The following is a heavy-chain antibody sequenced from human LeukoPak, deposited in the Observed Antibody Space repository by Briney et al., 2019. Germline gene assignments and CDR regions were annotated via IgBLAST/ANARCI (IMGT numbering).Heavy chain of an antibody. CDR1: GFTFSSYS. D-gene: IGHD3-9*01. Sequence: PGRSPRLSCAASGFTFSSYSMNWVPQAPGEGLEWDSSIRSTSSYIYYADSVKGRFTISRDNAKNSLYLQMNSLRAEDTAVYYCAREDTYYEILTGYLHHFDYWGQGTLVTVSS. V-gene: IGHV3-21*01. J-gene: IGHJ4*02. CDR3: AREDTYYEILTGYLHHFDY. CDR2: IRSTSSYI.